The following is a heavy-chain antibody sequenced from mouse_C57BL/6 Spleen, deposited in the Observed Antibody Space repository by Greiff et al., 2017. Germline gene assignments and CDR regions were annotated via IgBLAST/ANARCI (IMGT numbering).Heavy chain of an antibody. CDR1: GFTFSSYG. CDR3: ARQRFSPYYIDY. J-gene: IGHJ2*01. Sequence: ELKLVESGGDLVKPGGSLKLSCAASGFTFSSYGMSWVRQTPDKRLEWVATISSGGSYTYYPDSVKGRFTISRDNAKNTLYLQMSSLKSEDTAMYYCARQRFSPYYIDYWGQGTTRTVSS. CDR2: ISSGGSYT. V-gene: IGHV5-6*02.